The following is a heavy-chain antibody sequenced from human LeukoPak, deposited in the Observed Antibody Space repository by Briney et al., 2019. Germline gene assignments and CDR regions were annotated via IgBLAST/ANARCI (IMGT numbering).Heavy chain of an antibody. V-gene: IGHV1-2*02. CDR2: INPNSGGT. J-gene: IGHJ4*02. D-gene: IGHD4-17*01. Sequence: GASVKVSSKASGYTFTVYYMHWVRQAPGQRLEWMGWINPNSGGTNYAQKFQGRVTMTRDTSISTAYMELSRLRSDDTAVYYCARDLGSTTTEDYWGQGTLVTVSS. CDR1: GYTFTVYY. CDR3: ARDLGSTTTEDY.